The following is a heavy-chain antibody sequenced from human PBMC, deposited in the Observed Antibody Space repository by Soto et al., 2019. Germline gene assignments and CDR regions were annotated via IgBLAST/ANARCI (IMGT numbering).Heavy chain of an antibody. CDR1: GYTFTGYY. Sequence: GASVKVSCKASGYTFTGYYMHWVRQAPGQGLQWMGWINPNSGGTNYAQKFQGRVTMTRDTSISTAYMELSRLRSDATAVYYCARDRRGRRGAFDTCCQGTMVTVS. CDR3: ARDRRGRRGAFDT. J-gene: IGHJ3*02. CDR2: INPNSGGT. V-gene: IGHV1-2*02. D-gene: IGHD3-16*01.